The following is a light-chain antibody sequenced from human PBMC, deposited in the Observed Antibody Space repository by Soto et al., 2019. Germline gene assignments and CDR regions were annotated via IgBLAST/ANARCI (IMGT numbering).Light chain of an antibody. CDR1: SSEVGGYNY. CDR2: YVS. J-gene: IGLJ1*01. CDR3: SSYTTSNTRQIV. V-gene: IGLV2-14*03. Sequence: QSVLTQPASVSGSPGQSITISCTGTSSEVGGYNYVSWYQHHPGKSPNLMIYYVSNRPSGVSYRFSGSKSGNTASLTISGLQPEDEADYYCSSYTTSNTRQIVFGTGTKVTVL.